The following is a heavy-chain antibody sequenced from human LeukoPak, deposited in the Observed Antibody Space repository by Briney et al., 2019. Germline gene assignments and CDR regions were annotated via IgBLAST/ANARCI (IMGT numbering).Heavy chain of an antibody. Sequence: ASVKVSCKASGYTFTSYYMHWVRQAPGQGLEWMGLINPSGGITNYAQKFQGRVTMTRDTSTSTVYMEMSSLRSEDTAVYYFARAHSVRYFDWFTPLDVWGKGTTVTVSS. D-gene: IGHD3-9*01. J-gene: IGHJ6*04. CDR2: INPSGGIT. CDR1: GYTFTSYY. V-gene: IGHV1-46*01. CDR3: ARAHSVRYFDWFTPLDV.